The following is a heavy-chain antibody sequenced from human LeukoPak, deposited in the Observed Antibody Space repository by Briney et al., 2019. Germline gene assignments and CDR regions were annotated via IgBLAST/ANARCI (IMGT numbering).Heavy chain of an antibody. Sequence: SQTLSLTCTVSGGSISSGDYYWSWIRQPPGKGLEWIGYIYYSGSTYYNPSLKSPITISVNTDKNQFSLQLSSVTAADTAVYYCAAGFGELFDYWGQGTLVTVSS. CDR3: AAGFGELFDY. V-gene: IGHV4-30-4*01. CDR1: GGSISSGDYY. CDR2: IYYSGST. J-gene: IGHJ4*02. D-gene: IGHD3-10*01.